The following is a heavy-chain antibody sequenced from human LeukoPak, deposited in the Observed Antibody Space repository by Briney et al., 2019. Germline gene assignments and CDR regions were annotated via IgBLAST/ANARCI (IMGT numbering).Heavy chain of an antibody. CDR3: AKAGLIWFGELFGWFDP. CDR1: GGSISSYY. CDR2: IYYSGST. J-gene: IGHJ5*02. V-gene: IGHV4-59*01. Sequence: SETLSLTCTVSGGSISSYYWSWIRQPPGKGLEWIGYIYYSGSTNYNPSLKSRVTISVDTSKNQFSLKLSSVTAADTALYYCAKAGLIWFGELFGWFDPWGQGTLVTVSS. D-gene: IGHD3-10*01.